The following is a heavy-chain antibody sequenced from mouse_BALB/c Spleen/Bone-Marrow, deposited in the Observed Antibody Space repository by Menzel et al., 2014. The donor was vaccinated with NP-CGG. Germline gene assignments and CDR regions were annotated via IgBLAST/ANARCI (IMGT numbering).Heavy chain of an antibody. V-gene: IGHV5-6-2*01. CDR3: ARRFTTGVTTGAMDY. D-gene: IGHD1-1*01. Sequence: EVKLVESEGGLVKLGGSLKLSCAASGFTFSSYYMSWVRQTPEKRLELVAAINSNGGGTYYPDTVKGRFTISRDNAKNTLYLQMSSLRSEDTALYYCARRFTTGVTTGAMDYWGQGTSVTVSS. CDR2: INSNGGGT. J-gene: IGHJ4*01. CDR1: GFTFSSYY.